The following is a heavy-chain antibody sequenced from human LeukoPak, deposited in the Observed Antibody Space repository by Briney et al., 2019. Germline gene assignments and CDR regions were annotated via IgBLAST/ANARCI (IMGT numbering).Heavy chain of an antibody. CDR2: INPNSGGT. Sequence: ASVTVSCKASGHTFTGYYMHWVRQAPGQGLEWMGWINPNSGGTNYAQKFQGRVTMTRDTSISTAYMELSRLRSDDTAVYYCARVGDSSGWFHVDYWGQGTLVTVSS. J-gene: IGHJ4*02. CDR1: GHTFTGYY. CDR3: ARVGDSSGWFHVDY. D-gene: IGHD6-19*01. V-gene: IGHV1-2*02.